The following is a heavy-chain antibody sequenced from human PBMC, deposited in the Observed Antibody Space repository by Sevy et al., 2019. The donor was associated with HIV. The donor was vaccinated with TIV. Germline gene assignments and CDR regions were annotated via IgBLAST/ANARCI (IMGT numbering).Heavy chain of an antibody. V-gene: IGHV3-23*01. CDR2: LGGTT. D-gene: IGHD1-20*01. CDR1: GITLANYF. Sequence: GGSLRLSCVGSGITLANYFMTWVRQAPGKGLGWVAGLGGTTEYAYPVEGRFSISRDNTKNTLFLQMNSLRAEDSAVYYCVHLHSYNNDMGVWGQGTTVTVSS. CDR3: VHLHSYNNDMGV. J-gene: IGHJ6*02.